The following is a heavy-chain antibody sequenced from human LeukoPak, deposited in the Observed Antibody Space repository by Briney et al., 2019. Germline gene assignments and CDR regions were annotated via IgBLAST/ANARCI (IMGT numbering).Heavy chain of an antibody. D-gene: IGHD3-9*01. CDR3: VRDLSYFDY. V-gene: IGHV3-7*01. CDR2: IKPDGSEK. Sequence: PGGSLRLSCAVSGFTFSSYWMSWVRQAPGKGLEWVANIKPDGSEKYNVDSVKGRFTISRDNTENSLYLQMNSLRAEDTAVYYCVRDLSYFDYWGQGTLVIVSS. CDR1: GFTFSSYW. J-gene: IGHJ4*02.